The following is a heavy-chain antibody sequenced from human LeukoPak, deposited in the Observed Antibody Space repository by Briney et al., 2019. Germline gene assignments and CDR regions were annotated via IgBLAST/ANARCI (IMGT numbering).Heavy chain of an antibody. CDR2: ISYDGSNK. V-gene: IGHV3-30*01. Sequence: GGSLRLSCAASGFTFSSYAMHWVRQAPGKGLEWVAVISYDGSNKYYADSVKGRFTTSRDNSKNTLYLQMNSLRAEDTAVYYCAKEIAVAAIGGAFDIWGQGTMVTVSS. CDR3: AKEIAVAAIGGAFDI. CDR1: GFTFSSYA. J-gene: IGHJ3*02. D-gene: IGHD6-19*01.